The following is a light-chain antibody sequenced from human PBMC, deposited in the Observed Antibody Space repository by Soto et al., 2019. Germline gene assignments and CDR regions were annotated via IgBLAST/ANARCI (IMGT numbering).Light chain of an antibody. CDR3: QQYDSSPWT. CDR1: QSVSSSY. V-gene: IGKV3-20*01. CDR2: GAS. Sequence: ESVLTQSPGTLSLSPGEGATLCCRASQSVSSSYLAWYQQKPGQAPRLLIYGASRRATGIPDRFSGSGSGTDFTLSISRLEPEDSAVYYCQQYDSSPWTFGQGTKVDIK. J-gene: IGKJ1*01.